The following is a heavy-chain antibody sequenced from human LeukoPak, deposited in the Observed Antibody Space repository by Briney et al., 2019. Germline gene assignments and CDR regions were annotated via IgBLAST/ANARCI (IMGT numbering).Heavy chain of an antibody. CDR2: IIPIFGTA. CDR1: GGTFSSYA. Sequence: ASVKVSCKASGGTFSSYAISWVRQAPGQGLEWMGRIIPIFGTANYAQKFQGRVTITTDESTSTAYMELSSLGSEDTAVYYCARHSGYLFQHWGQGTLVTVSS. CDR3: ARHSGYLFQH. V-gene: IGHV1-69*05. J-gene: IGHJ1*01. D-gene: IGHD3-22*01.